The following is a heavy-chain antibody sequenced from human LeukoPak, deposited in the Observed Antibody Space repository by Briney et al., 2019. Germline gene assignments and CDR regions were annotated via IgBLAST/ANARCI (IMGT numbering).Heavy chain of an antibody. V-gene: IGHV4-39*01. CDR1: GGSISSSSYY. Sequence: SETLSLTCTVSGGSISSSSYYWGWIRQPPGKGLEWIGSIYYSGSTYYNPSLKSRVTISVDTSKNQFSLKLSSVTAADTAAYYCARGGYSYQDYYYGMDVWGQGTTVTVSS. J-gene: IGHJ6*02. CDR2: IYYSGST. CDR3: ARGGYSYQDYYYGMDV. D-gene: IGHD5-18*01.